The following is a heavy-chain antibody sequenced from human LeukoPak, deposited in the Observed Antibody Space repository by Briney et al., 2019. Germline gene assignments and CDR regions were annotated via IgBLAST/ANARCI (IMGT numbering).Heavy chain of an antibody. CDR2: IYTSGST. CDR3: ARDNPKQLVAPHDAFDI. J-gene: IGHJ3*02. D-gene: IGHD6-13*01. CDR1: GYSISSGYY. V-gene: IGHV4-4*07. Sequence: SETLSLTCTVSGYSISSGYYWGWIRQPAGKGLEWIGRIYTSGSTNYNPSLKSRVTMSVDTSKNQFSLKLSSVTAADTAVYYCARDNPKQLVAPHDAFDIWGQGTMVTVSS.